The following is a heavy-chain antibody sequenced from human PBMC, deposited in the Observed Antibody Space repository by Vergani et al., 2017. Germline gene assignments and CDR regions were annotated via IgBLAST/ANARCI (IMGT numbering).Heavy chain of an antibody. CDR3: ARDRGGSYADF. V-gene: IGHV3-33*01. CDR1: GYTFTGYY. D-gene: IGHD1-26*01. Sequence: QVQLVQSGAEVQKPGASVKVSCKASGYTFTGYYMHWVRQAPGKGLEWVAIIWYDGSNEHYADSVKGRFTISRDTSKNTLYLQMNSLRVEDTAVYYGARDRGGSYADFWGQGTLVTVSA. J-gene: IGHJ4*02. CDR2: IWYDGSNE.